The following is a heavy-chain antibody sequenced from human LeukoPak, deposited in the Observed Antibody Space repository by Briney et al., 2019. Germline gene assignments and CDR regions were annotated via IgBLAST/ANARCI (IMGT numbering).Heavy chain of an antibody. Sequence: SETLSLTCAVYGGSFSGYYWSWIRRPPGKGLEWIGEINHSGSTNYNPSLKSRVTISVDTSKNQFSLKLSSVTAADTAVYYCARGGLVTRGPWFDPWGQGTLVTVSS. CDR1: GGSFSGYY. V-gene: IGHV4-34*01. CDR2: INHSGST. J-gene: IGHJ5*02. D-gene: IGHD3/OR15-3a*01. CDR3: ARGGLVTRGPWFDP.